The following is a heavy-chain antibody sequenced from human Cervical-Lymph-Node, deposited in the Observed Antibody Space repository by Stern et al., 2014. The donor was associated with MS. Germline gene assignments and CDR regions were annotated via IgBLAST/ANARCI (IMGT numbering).Heavy chain of an antibody. CDR3: ARGHSNWVHWYFDL. CDR2: SIPIFGTT. J-gene: IGHJ2*01. Sequence: VQLVASGAEVKKPGSSGKVSCKASGGTFSSYAISWVRQAPGKGLEWMGGSIPIFGTTTYAQKLLGRVTITADESTSTAYMELSSLRSEDTAVYYCARGHSNWVHWYFDLWGRGTLVTVSS. D-gene: IGHD7-27*01. CDR1: GGTFSSYA. V-gene: IGHV1-69*01.